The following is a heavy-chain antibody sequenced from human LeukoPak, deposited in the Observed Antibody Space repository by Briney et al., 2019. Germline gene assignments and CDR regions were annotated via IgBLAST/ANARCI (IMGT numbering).Heavy chain of an antibody. J-gene: IGHJ4*02. Sequence: PGGSLRLSCAASGFTFSDYYMSWIRQAPGKGLEWVSYISSSGSTIYYADSVKGRFTISRDNAKNSLYLQMNSLRAEDTAVYYCARDQAQYSSGQPFDYWGQGTLVTVSS. V-gene: IGHV3-11*04. CDR2: ISSSGSTI. D-gene: IGHD6-19*01. CDR3: ARDQAQYSSGQPFDY. CDR1: GFTFSDYY.